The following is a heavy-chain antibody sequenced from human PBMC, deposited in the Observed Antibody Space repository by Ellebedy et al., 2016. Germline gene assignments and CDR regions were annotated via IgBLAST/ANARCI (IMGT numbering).Heavy chain of an antibody. CDR2: IYTSGST. J-gene: IGHJ5*02. D-gene: IGHD2-2*01. CDR1: GGSISSYY. Sequence: SETLSLXCTVSGGSISSYYWSWIRQPAGKGLEWIGRIYTSGSTNYNPSLKSRVTMSVDTSKNQFSLKLSSVTAADTAVYYCARGYCSSTSCSGWFDPWGQGTLVTVSS. V-gene: IGHV4-4*07. CDR3: ARGYCSSTSCSGWFDP.